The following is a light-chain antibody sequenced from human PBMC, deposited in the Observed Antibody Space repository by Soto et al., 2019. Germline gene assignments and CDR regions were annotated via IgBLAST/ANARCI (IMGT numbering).Light chain of an antibody. CDR2: AAS. CDR3: QQSYSKSWT. V-gene: IGKV1-39*01. CDR1: QSISSY. Sequence: PMKSSASSWSASVGYRVSIICRASQSISSYLNWYQQKPGKAPKLLIYAASSLQSGVPSRFSGSGSGTDFTLTISRLQPEDFATYYCQQSYSKSWTFGQGTKVDIK. J-gene: IGKJ1*01.